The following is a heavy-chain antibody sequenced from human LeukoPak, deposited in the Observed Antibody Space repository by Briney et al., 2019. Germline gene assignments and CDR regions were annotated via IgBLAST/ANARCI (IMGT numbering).Heavy chain of an antibody. CDR3: AKGGGSGGVDY. Sequence: GGSLRLSCAASGFTFDDYAMHWVRQAPGKGLEWVAVISYDGSNKYYADSVKGRFTISRDNSKNTLYLQMNSLRAEDTAVYYCAKGGGSGGVDYWGQGTLVTVSS. D-gene: IGHD1-26*01. CDR2: ISYDGSNK. CDR1: GFTFDDYA. J-gene: IGHJ4*02. V-gene: IGHV3-30*18.